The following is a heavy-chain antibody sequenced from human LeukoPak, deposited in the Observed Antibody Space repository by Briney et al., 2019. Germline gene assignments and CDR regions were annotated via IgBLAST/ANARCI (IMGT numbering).Heavy chain of an antibody. J-gene: IGHJ1*01. CDR1: GGSISSSSYY. CDR2: IYYSGST. CDR3: AVSVSGSHDS. Sequence: SSETLSLTCTVSGGSISSSSYYWGWIRQPPGKGLEWIGSIYYSGSTYYNPSLKSRVTISVDTAKNQFSLKLSSVTAADTAVYYCAVSVSGSHDSWGQGTLVTVSS. V-gene: IGHV4-39*01. D-gene: IGHD1-26*01.